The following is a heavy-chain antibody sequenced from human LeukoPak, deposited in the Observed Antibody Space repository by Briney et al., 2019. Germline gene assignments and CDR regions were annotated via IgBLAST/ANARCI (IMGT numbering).Heavy chain of an antibody. Sequence: PSETLSLTCTVSGGSISSYYWSWIRQPPGKGLEWIGYIYYSGSTNYNPSLKSRVTISVDTSKTQFSLKLNSVTAADTAVYYCARVSPWLADAFDIWGQGTMVTVSS. V-gene: IGHV4-59*13. J-gene: IGHJ3*02. CDR1: GGSISSYY. CDR2: IYYSGST. CDR3: ARVSPWLADAFDI. D-gene: IGHD3-10*01.